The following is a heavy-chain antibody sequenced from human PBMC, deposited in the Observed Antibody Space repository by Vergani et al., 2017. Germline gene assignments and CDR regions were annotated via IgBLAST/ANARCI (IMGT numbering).Heavy chain of an antibody. J-gene: IGHJ4*02. Sequence: QVQLVESGGGVVQPGRSLRLSCAASGFTFSSYAMHWVRQAPGKGLEWVAVISYDGSNKYYADSVQGRFTISRDNSKNTLYLQMNSLRAEDTAVYYCARVRIDFWSGYFDYWGQGTLVTVSS. D-gene: IGHD3-3*01. V-gene: IGHV3-30-3*01. CDR3: ARVRIDFWSGYFDY. CDR1: GFTFSSYA. CDR2: ISYDGSNK.